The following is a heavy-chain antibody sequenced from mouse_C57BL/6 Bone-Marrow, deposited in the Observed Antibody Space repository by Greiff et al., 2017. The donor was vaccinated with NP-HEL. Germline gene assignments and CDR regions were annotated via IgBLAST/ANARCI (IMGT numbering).Heavy chain of an antibody. V-gene: IGHV14-2*01. CDR1: GFNIKDYY. CDR3: ARKIYYGNYSAWFAY. CDR2: IDPEDGEP. J-gene: IGHJ3*01. D-gene: IGHD2-1*01. Sequence: EVQLQQSGAELVKPGASVKLSCTASGFNIKDYYMHWVKQRTEQGLEWIGRIDPEDGEPKYAPKFQGKATITAATSSHTAYLQLSSLTSEDTAVYYCARKIYYGNYSAWFAYWGQGTLVTVSA.